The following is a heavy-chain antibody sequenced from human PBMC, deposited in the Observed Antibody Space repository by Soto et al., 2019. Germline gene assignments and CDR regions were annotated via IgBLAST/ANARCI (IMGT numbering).Heavy chain of an antibody. D-gene: IGHD2-15*01. CDR2: ISYDGRNK. CDR1: GFTFSSYG. CDR3: AKDRGALRWSEEHYYFDY. V-gene: IGHV3-30*18. J-gene: IGHJ4*02. Sequence: LRLSCAASGFTFSSYGMHWVRQAPGKGLEWVAVISYDGRNKNYADAVRGRFTISRDNSKNTLYLETNSLRAEDTAVYYCAKDRGALRWSEEHYYFDYWGQGTLVTVSS.